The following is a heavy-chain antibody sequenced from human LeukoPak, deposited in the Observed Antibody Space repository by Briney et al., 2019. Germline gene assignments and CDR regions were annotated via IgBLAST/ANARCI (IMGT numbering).Heavy chain of an antibody. D-gene: IGHD6-13*01. J-gene: IGHJ5*02. CDR2: ISSSSSYI. CDR1: GFTFSSYS. V-gene: IGHV3-21*01. CDR3: ARDPGIAAAGTNNWFDP. Sequence: GGSLRLSCAASGFTFSSYSMNWVRRAPGKGLEWVSSISSSSSYIYYADSVKGRFTISRDNAKNSLYLQMNSLRAEDTAVYYCARDPGIAAAGTNNWFDPWGQGTLVTVSS.